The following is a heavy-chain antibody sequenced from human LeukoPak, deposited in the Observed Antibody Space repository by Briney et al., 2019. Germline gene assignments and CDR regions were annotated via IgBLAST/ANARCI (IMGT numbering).Heavy chain of an antibody. CDR3: ARNVDTALAEVDY. CDR1: GGSISSSSYY. D-gene: IGHD5-18*01. CDR2: IYYSGST. J-gene: IGHJ4*02. Sequence: RPSETLSLTCTVSGGSISSSSYYWGWIRQPPGKGLEWIGSIYYSGSTYYNPSLKSRVTISVDTSKNQFSLKLSSVTAADTAVYYCARNVDTALAEVDYWGQGTLVTVSS. V-gene: IGHV4-39*07.